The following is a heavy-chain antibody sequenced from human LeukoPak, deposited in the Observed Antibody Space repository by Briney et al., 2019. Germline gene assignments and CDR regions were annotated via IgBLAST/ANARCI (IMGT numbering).Heavy chain of an antibody. D-gene: IGHD2-21*02. V-gene: IGHV7-4-1*02. CDR1: GYTFTSYA. J-gene: IGHJ3*02. CDR2: INTNTGNP. Sequence: GASVKVSCKASGYTFTSYAMNWVRQAPGQGLEWMGWINTNTGNPTYAQGFTGRFVFSLDTSASTAYLQISSLKAEDTAVYYCARGGEVVTAFRAFDIWGQGTMVTVSS. CDR3: ARGGEVVTAFRAFDI.